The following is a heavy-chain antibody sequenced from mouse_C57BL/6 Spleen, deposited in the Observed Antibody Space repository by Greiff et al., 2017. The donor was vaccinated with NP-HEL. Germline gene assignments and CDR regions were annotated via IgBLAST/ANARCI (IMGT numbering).Heavy chain of an antibody. CDR1: GFSLTSYG. V-gene: IGHV2-9*01. D-gene: IGHD1-1*01. Sequence: VMLVESGPGLVAPSQSLSITCTVSGFSLTSYGVDWVRQPPGKGLEWLGVIWGGGSTNYNSALMSRLSISKDNSKSQVFLKMNSLQTDDTAMYYCAKLTSSDYGSSYDAMDYWGQGTSVTVSS. CDR3: AKLTSSDYGSSYDAMDY. J-gene: IGHJ4*01. CDR2: IWGGGST.